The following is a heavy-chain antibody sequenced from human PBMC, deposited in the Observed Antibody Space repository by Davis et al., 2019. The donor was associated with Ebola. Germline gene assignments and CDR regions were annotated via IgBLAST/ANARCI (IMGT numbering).Heavy chain of an antibody. CDR3: ARYFANIAVGDGHYGMGV. J-gene: IGHJ6*04. CDR2: IIPIFGTA. V-gene: IGHV1-69*13. CDR1: GGTFSGYG. Sequence: AASVKVSCKASGGTFSGYGISWVRQAPGQGLEWMGGIIPIFGTANYAQKFQGRVTITADESTTTAYMELSSLRSEDTAMYYCARYFANIAVGDGHYGMGVWGKGTTVTVSS. D-gene: IGHD6-19*01.